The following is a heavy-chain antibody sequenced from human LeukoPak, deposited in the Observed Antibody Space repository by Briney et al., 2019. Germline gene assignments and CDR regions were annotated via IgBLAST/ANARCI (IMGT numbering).Heavy chain of an antibody. CDR1: GFTFSSYS. CDR3: ARVHYYYDSSSSRLGGYFDY. Sequence: GGSLRLSCAASGFTFSSYSMNWVRQAPGKGLEWVSYISSSSSTIYYADSVKGRFTISRDNAKNSLYLQMNSLRAEDTAVYYCARVHYYYDSSSSRLGGYFDYWGQGTLVTVSS. CDR2: ISSSSSTI. J-gene: IGHJ4*02. V-gene: IGHV3-48*04. D-gene: IGHD3-22*01.